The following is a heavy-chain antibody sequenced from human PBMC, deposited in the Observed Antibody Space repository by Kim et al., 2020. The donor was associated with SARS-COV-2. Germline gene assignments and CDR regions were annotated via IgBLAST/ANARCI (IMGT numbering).Heavy chain of an antibody. V-gene: IGHV3-23*01. D-gene: IGHD3-9*01. CDR2: ISGSGGST. Sequence: GGSLRLSCAASGFTFSSYAMSWVRQAPGKGLEWVSAISGSGGSTYYADSVKGRFTISRDNSKNTLYLQMNSLRAEDTAVYYCAKAQMDILTGYQRPGEPRVGAFDIWGQGTMVTVSS. CDR3: AKAQMDILTGYQRPGEPRVGAFDI. J-gene: IGHJ3*02. CDR1: GFTFSSYA.